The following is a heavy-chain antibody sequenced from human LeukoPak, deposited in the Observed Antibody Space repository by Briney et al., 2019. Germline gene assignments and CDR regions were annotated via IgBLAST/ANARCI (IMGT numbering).Heavy chain of an antibody. CDR2: MNPNSGNT. V-gene: IGHV1-8*01. CDR1: GYTFTSYD. Sequence: ASVKVSCKASGYTFTSYDINWVRQATGQGLEWMGWMNPNSGNTGYAQKFQGRVTMTRNTSKSTAYMELSSLRSEDTAVYYCARPNYDFWSGPQNWFDPWGQGTLVTVSS. CDR3: ARPNYDFWSGPQNWFDP. J-gene: IGHJ5*02. D-gene: IGHD3-3*01.